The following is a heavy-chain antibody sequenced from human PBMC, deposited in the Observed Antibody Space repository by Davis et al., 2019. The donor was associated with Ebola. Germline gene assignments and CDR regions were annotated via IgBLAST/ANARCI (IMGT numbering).Heavy chain of an antibody. J-gene: IGHJ4*02. CDR1: GGSISSYY. CDR2: LYYSGNT. D-gene: IGHD4-11*01. CDR3: ARDRHYSNYGGWDY. V-gene: IGHV4-59*01. Sequence: MPSETLSLTCTVSGGSISSYYWSWIRQPPGKGLEWIGYLYYSGNTNYNPSLKSRVTISVDTSKNQFSLKLTSVTAADTAVYYCARDRHYSNYGGWDYWGQGTLVTVSS.